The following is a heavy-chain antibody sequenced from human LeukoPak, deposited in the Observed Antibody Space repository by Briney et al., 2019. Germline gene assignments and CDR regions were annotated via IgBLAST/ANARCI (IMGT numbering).Heavy chain of an antibody. J-gene: IGHJ4*02. D-gene: IGHD3-22*01. CDR3: AKVPYSGYYDSGGYYYYFDY. V-gene: IGHV3-23*01. Sequence: PGGSLRLSRAAPGFTFSKNATTWGRQAPGKGLEWVSGISGSGDSTYYADSVRGRFTISRDNSKNTLYLQMNSLRAEDTAVYYCAKVPYSGYYDSGGYYYYFDYWGQGTLVTVSS. CDR1: GFTFSKNA. CDR2: ISGSGDST.